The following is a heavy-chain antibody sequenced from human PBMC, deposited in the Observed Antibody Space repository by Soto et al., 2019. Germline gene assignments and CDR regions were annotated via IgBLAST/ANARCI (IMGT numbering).Heavy chain of an antibody. Sequence: PSETLSLTCTVSGGSVSSGSYYWSWIRQPPGKGLEWIGYIYKSGSTNYNPSLKSRVTISVDTSKNQFSLKLNSVTAADTAVYYCARDLWGYCGTDCYPLDVWGQGTTVTVSS. CDR3: ARDLWGYCGTDCYPLDV. J-gene: IGHJ6*02. D-gene: IGHD2-21*02. CDR1: GGSVSSGSYY. V-gene: IGHV4-61*01. CDR2: IYKSGST.